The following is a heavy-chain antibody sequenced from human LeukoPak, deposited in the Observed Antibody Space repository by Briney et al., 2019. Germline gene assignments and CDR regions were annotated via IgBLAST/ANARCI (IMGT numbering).Heavy chain of an antibody. Sequence: GGSLRLSCAASGFTFSSYAMSWVRQAPGKGLEWVSAISGSGASTYYADSVKGRFTISRDNSKNTLYLQMNSLRAEDTAVYYCAKVRPPVHYGSGSYSALYFDYWGQGTLVTVSS. CDR2: ISGSGAST. J-gene: IGHJ4*02. CDR3: AKVRPPVHYGSGSYSALYFDY. D-gene: IGHD3-10*01. CDR1: GFTFSSYA. V-gene: IGHV3-23*01.